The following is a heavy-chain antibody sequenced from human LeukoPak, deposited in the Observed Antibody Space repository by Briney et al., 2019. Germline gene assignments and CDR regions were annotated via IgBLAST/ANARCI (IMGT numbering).Heavy chain of an antibody. CDR2: IYYSGST. V-gene: IGHV4-28*01. Sequence: SDTLSLTCSVSGYSISSSNWWVWIRQPPGKGLEWIGYIYYSGSTNYNPSLKSRVTISVDTSKNQFSLKLSPVTTADTAVYYCARLHDGYRYGADYWGQGTLVTAS. CDR1: GYSISSSNW. D-gene: IGHD5-18*01. CDR3: ARLHDGYRYGADY. J-gene: IGHJ4*02.